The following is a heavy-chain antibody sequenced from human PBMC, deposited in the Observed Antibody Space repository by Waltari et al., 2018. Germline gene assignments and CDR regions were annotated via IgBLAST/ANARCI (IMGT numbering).Heavy chain of an antibody. CDR3: ARGTYSSSSVYY. J-gene: IGHJ4*02. V-gene: IGHV3-64*01. CDR1: GFTFSSYA. Sequence: EVQLVESGGGLVQPGGSLRLSCAASGFTFSSYAMHWVRQAPGKGLEYVSAISSNGGSTYYANSVKGRFTIYRDNSKNTLYLQMGSLRAEDMAVYYCARGTYSSSSVYYWGQGTLVTVSS. CDR2: ISSNGGST. D-gene: IGHD6-6*01.